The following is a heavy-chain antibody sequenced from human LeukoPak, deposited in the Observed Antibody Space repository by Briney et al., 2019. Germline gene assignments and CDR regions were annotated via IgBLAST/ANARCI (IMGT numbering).Heavy chain of an antibody. Sequence: SQTLSLTCTVSGGSISSGGYYWSWIRQHPGKGLEWIGYIYYSGSTYYNPSLKSRVTISVDTTKNQFSLMLSSVTAADTAVYYCARNYYDSSAGPSTNWFDPWGQGTLVTVSS. D-gene: IGHD3-22*01. CDR2: IYYSGST. J-gene: IGHJ5*02. CDR1: GGSISSGGYY. CDR3: ARNYYDSSAGPSTNWFDP. V-gene: IGHV4-31*03.